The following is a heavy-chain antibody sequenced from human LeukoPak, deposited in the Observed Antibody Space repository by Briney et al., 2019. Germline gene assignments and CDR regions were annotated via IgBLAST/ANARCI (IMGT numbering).Heavy chain of an antibody. D-gene: IGHD1-26*01. V-gene: IGHV1-18*04. CDR1: GYTFPRHG. J-gene: IGHJ2*01. Sequence: ASVTVSCQASGYTFPRHGIAWVRQAPGQGLAWMGWISTYNGDTNYAQNFQGRVTMTRDTSTSTAYLELRSLRSDDTAVYYCARDGTAPAPKYFDVWGRGTLVTVSS. CDR3: ARDGTAPAPKYFDV. CDR2: ISTYNGDT.